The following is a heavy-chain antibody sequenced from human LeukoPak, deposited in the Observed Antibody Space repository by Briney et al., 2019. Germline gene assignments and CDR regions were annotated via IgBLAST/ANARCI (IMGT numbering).Heavy chain of an antibody. CDR1: GGSFSGYY. J-gene: IGHJ6*02. CDR2: INHSGST. V-gene: IGHV4-34*01. D-gene: IGHD3-10*01. Sequence: SETLSLTCAVYGGSFSGYYWSWIRQPPGKGLEWIGEINHSGSTNYNPSLKSRVTISVDTSKNQFSLKLSSVTAADTAVYYCARGRSTHLSITMVRGVILNYYYGMDVWGQGTTVTVSS. CDR3: ARGRSTHLSITMVRGVILNYYYGMDV.